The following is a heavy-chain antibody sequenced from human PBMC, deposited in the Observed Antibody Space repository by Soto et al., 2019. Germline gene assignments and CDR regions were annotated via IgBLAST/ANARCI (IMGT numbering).Heavy chain of an antibody. V-gene: IGHV3-73*01. Sequence: VGSLRLSCAASGFTFSGSAMHWVRQASGKGLEWVGRIRSKANSYATAYAASVKGRFTISRDDSKNTAYLQMNSLKTEDTAVYYCTRQPDSGYDSPGYYYGMDVCGQRTTVTVSS. CDR3: TRQPDSGYDSPGYYYGMDV. D-gene: IGHD5-12*01. J-gene: IGHJ6*02. CDR1: GFTFSGSA. CDR2: IRSKANSYAT.